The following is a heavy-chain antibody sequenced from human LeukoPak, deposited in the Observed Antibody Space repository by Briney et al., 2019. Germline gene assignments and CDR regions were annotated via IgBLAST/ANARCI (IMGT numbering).Heavy chain of an antibody. V-gene: IGHV5-51*01. CDR2: VYTGDSDT. Sequence: GASLQTSCTGSGTCFTSYRIGWVRPMPQKGLEWMRIVYTGDSDTRYSPSFQGQVTISDAKSISTSYLQWSSLKASDTARYYCARHALVTSISYAFDIWGEGSMVTVPS. CDR1: GTCFTSYR. CDR3: ARHALVTSISYAFDI. D-gene: IGHD3-9*01. J-gene: IGHJ3*02.